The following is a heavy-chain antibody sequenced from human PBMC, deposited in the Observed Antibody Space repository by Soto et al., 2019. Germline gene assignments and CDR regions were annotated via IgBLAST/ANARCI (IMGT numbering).Heavy chain of an antibody. CDR2: ISTDGSST. CDR3: ARATGSNQPFDY. J-gene: IGHJ4*02. D-gene: IGHD2-2*01. Sequence: EVQLVESGGGLVQPGGSLRLSCAATGFTFSTYWMHWVRQGPGKGLVWVSRISTDGSSTTYADSVKGRFTISRDNAKNTLYLQMNSLRAEDMAVYYSARATGSNQPFDYWGQGSLVTVSS. CDR1: GFTFSTYW. V-gene: IGHV3-74*01.